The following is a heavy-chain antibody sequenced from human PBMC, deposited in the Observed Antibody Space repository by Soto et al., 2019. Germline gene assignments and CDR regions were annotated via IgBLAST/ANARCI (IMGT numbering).Heavy chain of an antibody. J-gene: IGHJ4*02. CDR2: IRNSGATT. CDR3: AKEHGYCSSTTCYKGFDY. Sequence: LRLSCAASGFTFSSYAMSWVRRAPGKGLEWVSSIRNSGATTYYADSVKGRFTLSRDNSNNTLYLRMDSLRAEDTAVYYCAKEHGYCSSTTCYKGFDYWGQGILVTVSS. D-gene: IGHD2-2*02. CDR1: GFTFSSYA. V-gene: IGHV3-23*01.